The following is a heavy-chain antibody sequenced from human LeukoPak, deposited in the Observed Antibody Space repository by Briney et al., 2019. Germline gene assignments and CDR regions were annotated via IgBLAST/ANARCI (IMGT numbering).Heavy chain of an antibody. Sequence: SETLSLTCTVSGGSISSSSYYWGWIRQPPGTGLEWIGSIYYSGSTYYNPSLKSRVTISVDTSKNQFSLKLSSVTAADTAIYYCARHFMIVVVITTDNWFDPWGQGTLVTVSS. CDR2: IYYSGST. D-gene: IGHD3-22*01. J-gene: IGHJ5*02. CDR1: GGSISSSSYY. CDR3: ARHFMIVVVITTDNWFDP. V-gene: IGHV4-39*01.